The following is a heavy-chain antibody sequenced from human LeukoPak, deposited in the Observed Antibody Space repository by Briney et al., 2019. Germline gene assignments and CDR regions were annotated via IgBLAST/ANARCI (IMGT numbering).Heavy chain of an antibody. D-gene: IGHD5-18*01. Sequence: SETLSLTCTVSGGSISGYYWSWVRQPPGKGLEWIGYIYYSGSTNYNPSLKSRVTISVDTSKNQFSLKLSSVIAADTAVYYCARIWGGYSYAYGFDAFDIWGQGTMVTVSS. CDR2: IYYSGST. V-gene: IGHV4-59*08. CDR1: GGSISGYY. CDR3: ARIWGGYSYAYGFDAFDI. J-gene: IGHJ3*02.